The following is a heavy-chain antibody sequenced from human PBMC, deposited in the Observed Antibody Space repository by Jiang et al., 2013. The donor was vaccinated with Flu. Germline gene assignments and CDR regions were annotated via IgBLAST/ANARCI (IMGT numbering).Heavy chain of an antibody. CDR2: T. D-gene: IGHD4-11*01. CDR3: ASLAYSNYAGRYYYYGMDV. Sequence: TNYNPSLKSRVTISVDTSKNQFSLKLSSVTAADTAVYYCASLAYSNYAGRYYYYGMDVVGPRDHGHRLL. J-gene: IGHJ6*02. V-gene: IGHV4-34*01.